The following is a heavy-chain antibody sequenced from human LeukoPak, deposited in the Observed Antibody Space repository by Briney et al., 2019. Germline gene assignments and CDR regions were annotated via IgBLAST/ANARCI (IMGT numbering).Heavy chain of an antibody. CDR1: GGTFSSYA. Sequence: ASVKVSCKASGGTFSSYAISWVRQAPGQGLGWMGWISAYNGNTNYAQKLQGRVTMTTDTSTSTAYMELRSLRSDDTAVYYCARQGDIVVVPAAPPPEAAAGALDYWGQGTLVTVSS. D-gene: IGHD2-2*01. CDR3: ARQGDIVVVPAAPPPEAAAGALDY. V-gene: IGHV1-18*01. CDR2: ISAYNGNT. J-gene: IGHJ4*02.